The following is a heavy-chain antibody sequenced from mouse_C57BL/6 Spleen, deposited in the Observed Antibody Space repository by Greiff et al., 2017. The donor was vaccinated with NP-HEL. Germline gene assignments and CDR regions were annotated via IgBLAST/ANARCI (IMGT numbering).Heavy chain of an antibody. CDR2: IYPGDGDT. D-gene: IGHD1-1*01. CDR1: GYAFSSSW. J-gene: IGHJ2*01. V-gene: IGHV1-82*01. Sequence: QVHVKQSGPELVKPGASVKISCKASGYAFSSSWMNWVKQRPGKGLEWIGRIYPGDGDTNYNGKFKGKATLTADKSSSTAYMQLSSLTSEDSAVYFCAKSGYYYYFDYWGQGTTLTVSS. CDR3: AKSGYYYYFDY.